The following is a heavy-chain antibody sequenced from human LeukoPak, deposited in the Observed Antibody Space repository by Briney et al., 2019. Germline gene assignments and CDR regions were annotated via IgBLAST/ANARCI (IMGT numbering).Heavy chain of an antibody. J-gene: IGHJ4*02. CDR1: GGSISSYY. CDR2: IYISGRT. V-gene: IGHV4-4*09. D-gene: IGHD6-13*01. CDR3: ARLSGEGYSSSCFDY. Sequence: SETLSLTCTVSGGSISSYYWRWLRQPPGKGLEWIGYIYISGRTNYNPSLKSRVTISLDTSKNQFSLKLSSVTAADTAVYYCARLSGEGYSSSCFDYWGQGTLVTVSS.